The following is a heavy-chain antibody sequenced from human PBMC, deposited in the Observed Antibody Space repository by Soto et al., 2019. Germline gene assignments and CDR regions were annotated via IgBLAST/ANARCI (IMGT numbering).Heavy chain of an antibody. CDR2: ISAYNGNT. D-gene: IGHD3-9*01. J-gene: IGHJ6*03. CDR3: ARIVGANYDILTGYYYYYYMDV. Sequence: QVQLVQSGAEVKKPGASVKVSCKASGYTFTSYGISWVRQAPGQGLEWMGWISAYNGNTNYAQKLQGRVTVTTATSTSTAYMELRILRSDDTAVYYCARIVGANYDILTGYYYYYYMDVWGKGTTVTVSS. V-gene: IGHV1-18*01. CDR1: GYTFTSYG.